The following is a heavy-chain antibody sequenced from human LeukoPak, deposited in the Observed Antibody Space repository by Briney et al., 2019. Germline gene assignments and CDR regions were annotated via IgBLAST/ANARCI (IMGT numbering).Heavy chain of an antibody. CDR2: ISSSSSYI. V-gene: IGHV3-21*01. D-gene: IGHD3-10*01. Sequence: GRSLRLSCAASGFAFSSYSMNWVRQAPGKGLEWVSSISSSSSYIYYADSVKGRFTISRDNAKNSLYLQMNSLRAEDTAVYYCARAGPIDTYYYGSGSYPWDYWGQGTLVTVSS. J-gene: IGHJ4*02. CDR1: GFAFSSYS. CDR3: ARAGPIDTYYYGSGSYPWDY.